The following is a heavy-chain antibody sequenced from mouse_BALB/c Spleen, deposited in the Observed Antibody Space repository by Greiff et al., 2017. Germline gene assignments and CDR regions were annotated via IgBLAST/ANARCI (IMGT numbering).Heavy chain of an antibody. V-gene: IGHV1S127*01. J-gene: IGHJ3*01. CDR2: IDPSDSYT. D-gene: IGHD1-1*01. CDR1: GYTFTSYW. CDR3: TRHGSSGWFAY. Sequence: QVQLKQPGAELVKPGASVKMSCKASGYTFTSYWMHWVKQRPGQGLEWIGVIDPSDSYTSYNQKFKGKATLTVDTSSSTAYMQLSSLTSEDSAVYYCTRHGSSGWFAYWGQGTLVTVSA.